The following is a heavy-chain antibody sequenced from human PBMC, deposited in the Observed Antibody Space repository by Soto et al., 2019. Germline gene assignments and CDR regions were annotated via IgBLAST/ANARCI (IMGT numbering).Heavy chain of an antibody. D-gene: IGHD6-6*01. J-gene: IGHJ4*02. CDR2: VNSDGSTT. CDR3: ARSSISRISPIDN. V-gene: IGHV3-74*01. Sequence: GGSLRLSCAASGFTFSSYWMHWVRQAPGKGLVWVSRVNSDGSTTNYADSVKGRFTISRDNAKNTLYLQMSSLRAEDTAVYYCARSSISRISPIDNWGQGTLVTVSS. CDR1: GFTFSSYW.